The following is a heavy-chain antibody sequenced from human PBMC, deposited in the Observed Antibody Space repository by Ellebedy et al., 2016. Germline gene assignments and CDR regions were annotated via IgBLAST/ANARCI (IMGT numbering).Heavy chain of an antibody. CDR1: GGSISSYY. J-gene: IGHJ6*03. CDR3: ARYYSSSRDDYYYYMDV. V-gene: IGHV4-59*01. CDR2: IYYSGST. Sequence: SETLSLXXTVAGGSISSYYWTWIRQPPGKGLEWIGYIYYSGSTNYNPSLKSRVTISIDTSKNQFSLKLSSVTAADTAVYYCARYYSSSRDDYYYYMDVWGKGTTVTVSS. D-gene: IGHD6-6*01.